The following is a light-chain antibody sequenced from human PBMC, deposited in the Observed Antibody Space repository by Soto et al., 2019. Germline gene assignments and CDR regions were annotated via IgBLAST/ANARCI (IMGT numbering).Light chain of an antibody. J-gene: IGKJ2*01. CDR2: AAS. V-gene: IGKV1-39*01. Sequence: DIQMTQSPSSLSASVGDRVTITCLASQSISRYLNWYQQKPGKAPKLLIYAASSLQSGVPSRFSGSGSGTDFTLTISSLQPEDSATYYCQQSYSTPPKYTFGQGTKLEIK. CDR3: QQSYSTPPKYT. CDR1: QSISRY.